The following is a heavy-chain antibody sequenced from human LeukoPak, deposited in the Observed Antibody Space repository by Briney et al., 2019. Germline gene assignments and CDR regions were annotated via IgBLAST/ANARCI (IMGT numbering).Heavy chain of an antibody. D-gene: IGHD5-12*01. J-gene: IGHJ4*02. V-gene: IGHV1-18*01. CDR1: GYTFTSYG. Sequence: ASVKVSCEASGYTFTSYGISWVRQAPGQGLEWMGWISGYNGNTNSAQKVQGRVTMTTDTSTTTAYMELRSLRSDDTAVYYCARRVATTDHFDYWGQGTLVTVSS. CDR2: ISGYNGNT. CDR3: ARRVATTDHFDY.